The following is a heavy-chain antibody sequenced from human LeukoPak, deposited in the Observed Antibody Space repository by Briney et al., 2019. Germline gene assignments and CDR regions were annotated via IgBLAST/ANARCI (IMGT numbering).Heavy chain of an antibody. J-gene: IGHJ4*02. CDR2: IWYDGSNQ. V-gene: IGHV3-30*02. Sequence: PGGSLRLSCAASGHTFRTYGMHWVRQAPGKGLEWVAFIWYDGSNQYYADSVKGRFTISRDNSKNTLYLQMNSLRAEDTAVYYCATPYNYSFDNWGQGTLVTVSS. CDR1: GHTFRTYG. D-gene: IGHD3-22*01. CDR3: ATPYNYSFDN.